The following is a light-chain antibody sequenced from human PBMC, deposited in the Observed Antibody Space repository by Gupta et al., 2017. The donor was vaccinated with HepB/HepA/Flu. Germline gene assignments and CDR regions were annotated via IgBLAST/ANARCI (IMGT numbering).Light chain of an antibody. J-gene: IGLJ1*01. V-gene: IGLV1-44*01. CDR3: EAWDDSLNAYV. CDR2: ISD. CDR1: SSNIGRNT. Sequence: QSVLTQPPSASGPPGQTVTISCSGSSSNIGRNTVAGYQHVPGTALKLRTYISDKRPSGVRDRFACSKSDTAASLAIRVLHAEDEADCYCEAWDDSLNAYVFGSGTKVTVL.